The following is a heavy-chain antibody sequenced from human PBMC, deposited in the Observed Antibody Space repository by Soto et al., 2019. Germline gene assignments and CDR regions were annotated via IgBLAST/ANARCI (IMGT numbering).Heavy chain of an antibody. CDR3: ARDIMSVLRSLEWPRFFDY. CDR2: ISAYNGNT. J-gene: IGHJ4*02. V-gene: IGHV1-18*01. Sequence: ASVKVSCKASGYTFTSYGISWVRQAPRQGLEWMGSISAYNGNTNYAQKLQGRVTMTTDTSTSTAYMELRSLRSDDTAVYYCARDIMSVLRSLEWPRFFDYWGQATLVTVSS. D-gene: IGHD3-3*01. CDR1: GYTFTSYG.